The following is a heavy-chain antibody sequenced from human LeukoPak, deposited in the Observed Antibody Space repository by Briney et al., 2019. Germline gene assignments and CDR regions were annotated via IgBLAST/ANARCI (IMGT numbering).Heavy chain of an antibody. CDR1: GFTVSSYY. CDR3: ARDLHPRLTGYFDY. Sequence: GGSLRLSCVASGFTVSSYYVSWVREAPGKGLEWVSVIYSGGSTYYAASVEGRFTVPRDNPKNTLYLEMKSLRADDTAVYYCARDLHPRLTGYFDYWGQGTVVTVSS. D-gene: IGHD3-16*01. CDR2: IYSGGST. V-gene: IGHV3-53*01. J-gene: IGHJ4*02.